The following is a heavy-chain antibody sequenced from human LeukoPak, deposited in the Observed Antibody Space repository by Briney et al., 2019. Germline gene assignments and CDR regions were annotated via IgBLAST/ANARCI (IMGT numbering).Heavy chain of an antibody. CDR3: AKSIAVAGLAGGRTFDY. D-gene: IGHD6-19*01. Sequence: GGSLRLSCAASGFTFKNYGMHWVRQAPGKGLEWVAFIRYDGSDKYYADFVKGRFTISRDNSENTLYLQMNSLRPEDTAVYYCAKSIAVAGLAGGRTFDYWGQGTLVTVSS. CDR1: GFTFKNYG. V-gene: IGHV3-30*02. J-gene: IGHJ4*02. CDR2: IRYDGSDK.